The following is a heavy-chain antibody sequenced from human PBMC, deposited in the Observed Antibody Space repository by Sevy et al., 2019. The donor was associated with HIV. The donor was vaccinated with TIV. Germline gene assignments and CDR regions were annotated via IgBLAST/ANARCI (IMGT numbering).Heavy chain of an antibody. CDR1: GFTFGDYA. Sequence: GGSLRLSCTASGFTFGDYAMSWVRQAPGKGLEGVGFIRSKAYGGTTKYAASVKGRFIISRDDSKSIAYLQMNSLKTEDTAVYYCTRVRSSSFFDYWGQGTLVTVSS. D-gene: IGHD6-13*01. J-gene: IGHJ4*02. CDR2: IRSKAYGGTT. V-gene: IGHV3-49*04. CDR3: TRVRSSSFFDY.